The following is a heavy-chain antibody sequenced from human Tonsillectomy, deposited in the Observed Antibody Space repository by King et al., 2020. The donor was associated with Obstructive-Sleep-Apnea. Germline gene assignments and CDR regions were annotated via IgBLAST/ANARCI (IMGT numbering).Heavy chain of an antibody. D-gene: IGHD1-1*01. CDR3: ATIGLTSDQLSY. J-gene: IGHJ4*02. CDR2: FDPEDGET. CDR1: GYTLTELS. Sequence: VQLVESGAEVKKPGASVKVSCTVSGYTLTELSMHWVRQAPGNGLEWMGGFDPEDGETIYAQKFQGRVTMTEDTSTDTAYMELSSLRSEDTAVYYCATIGLTSDQLSYWGQGTLVTVSS. V-gene: IGHV1-24*01.